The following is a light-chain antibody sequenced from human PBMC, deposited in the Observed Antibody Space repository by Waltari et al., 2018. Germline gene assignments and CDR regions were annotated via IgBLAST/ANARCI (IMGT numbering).Light chain of an antibody. J-gene: IGKJ5*01. Sequence: EIVMTQSPATLSVSPGERATLSCRASQSVSTNLAWYQQKAGQAPRLLIYGASIRASDIPARFSGSGSGTEFTLNISSLQSEDFAVYYCHQYDNWPPVTFGQGTRLEIK. V-gene: IGKV3-15*01. CDR1: QSVSTN. CDR3: HQYDNWPPVT. CDR2: GAS.